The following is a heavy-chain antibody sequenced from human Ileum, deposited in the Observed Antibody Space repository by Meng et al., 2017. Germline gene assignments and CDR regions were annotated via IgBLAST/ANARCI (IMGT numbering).Heavy chain of an antibody. CDR1: GFSFSDYF. D-gene: IGHD6-6*01. CDR3: TTVSSSSLGY. CDR2: ISNTGSIT. J-gene: IGHJ4*02. V-gene: IGHV3-11*01. Sequence: QVQMVRSGGGLVQSGGSLRLSCAASGFSFSDYFMTWIRQAPGKGLEWLSYISNTGSITYHADSVKGRFSISRDNAKNSLYLQMNSLRPEDTAVYYCTTVSSSSLGYWGQGTLVTVSS.